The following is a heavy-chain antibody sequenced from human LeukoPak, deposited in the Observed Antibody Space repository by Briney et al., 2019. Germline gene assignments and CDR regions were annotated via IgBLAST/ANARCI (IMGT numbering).Heavy chain of an antibody. CDR2: IKQDGSEK. V-gene: IGHV3-7*01. D-gene: IGHD6-19*01. CDR3: ARDLSSGWYDNCFDP. CDR1: GFTFSSYW. Sequence: GGSLRLSCAASGFTFSSYWMSWVRQAPGKGLEWVANIKQDGSEKYYVDSVKGRFTISRDNAKNSLYLQMNSLRAEDTAVYYCARDLSSGWYDNCFDPWGQGTLVTVSS. J-gene: IGHJ5*02.